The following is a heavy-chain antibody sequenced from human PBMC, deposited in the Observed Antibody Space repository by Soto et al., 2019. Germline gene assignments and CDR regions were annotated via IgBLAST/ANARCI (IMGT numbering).Heavy chain of an antibody. CDR1: GFTFSSYG. Sequence: QVQLVESGGGVVQPGRSLRLSCAASGFTFSSYGMHWVRQAPGKGLEWVAVIWYDGSNKYYADSVKGRFTISRDNSKNTLYLQMNSLRGEDTAVYYCARSMNGIAGYFDYWGQGTLVTVSS. CDR2: IWYDGSNK. J-gene: IGHJ4*02. V-gene: IGHV3-33*01. CDR3: ARSMNGIAGYFDY. D-gene: IGHD6-13*01.